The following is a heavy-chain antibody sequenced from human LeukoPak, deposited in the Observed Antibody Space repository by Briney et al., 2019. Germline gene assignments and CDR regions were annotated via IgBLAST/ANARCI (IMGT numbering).Heavy chain of an antibody. CDR1: GGSISSGGYY. D-gene: IGHD3-3*01. CDR3: ARAPITIFGVDSAIPYSGMDV. Sequence: SSQTLSLTCTVSGGSISSGGYYWSWICQHPGKGLEWIGYIYYSGSTYYNPSLKSRVTISVDTSKNQFSLKLSSVTAADTAVYYCARAPITIFGVDSAIPYSGMDVWGQGTTVTVSS. J-gene: IGHJ6*02. V-gene: IGHV4-31*03. CDR2: IYYSGST.